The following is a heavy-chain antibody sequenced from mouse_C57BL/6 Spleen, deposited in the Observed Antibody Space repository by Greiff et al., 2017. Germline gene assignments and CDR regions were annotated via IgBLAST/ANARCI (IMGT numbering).Heavy chain of an antibody. Sequence: EVQLQQSVAELVRPGASVKLSCTASGFNIKNSYMHWVKQRPEQGLEWIGRIDPANGNTKYAPKFQGKATITADTSSNTAYLQLSSLTSEDTAIYYCAPYCSSLPWFAYWGQGPLVSVSA. D-gene: IGHD1-1*01. CDR3: APYCSSLPWFAY. CDR1: GFNIKNSY. CDR2: IDPANGNT. J-gene: IGHJ3*01. V-gene: IGHV14-3*01.